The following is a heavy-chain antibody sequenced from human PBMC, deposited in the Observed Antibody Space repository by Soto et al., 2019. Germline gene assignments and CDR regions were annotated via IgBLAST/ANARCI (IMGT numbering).Heavy chain of an antibody. CDR2: IIPIFGTA. CDR3: ARDGEVDTAMVTRDYYYYGMDV. J-gene: IGHJ6*02. Sequence: QVQLVQSGAEVKKPGSSVKVSCKASGGTFSSYAISWVRQAPGQGLEWMGGIIPIFGTANYAQKFQGRVTITADESTSTAYMELGSLRSEDTAVYYCARDGEVDTAMVTRDYYYYGMDVWGQGTTVTVSS. V-gene: IGHV1-69*01. CDR1: GGTFSSYA. D-gene: IGHD5-18*01.